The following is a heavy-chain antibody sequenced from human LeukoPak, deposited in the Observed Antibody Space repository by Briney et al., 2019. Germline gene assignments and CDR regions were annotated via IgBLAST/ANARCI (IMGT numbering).Heavy chain of an antibody. CDR1: GYTFTGYY. V-gene: IGHV1-2*02. Sequence: ASVKVSCEASGYTFTGYYMHWVRQAPGQGLEWMGWINPNSGGTNYAQKFQGRVTMTRDTSISTAYMELSRLRSDDTAVYCCAREGFGPVAFDIWGQGTMVTVSS. CDR3: AREGFGPVAFDI. D-gene: IGHD3-10*01. J-gene: IGHJ3*02. CDR2: INPNSGGT.